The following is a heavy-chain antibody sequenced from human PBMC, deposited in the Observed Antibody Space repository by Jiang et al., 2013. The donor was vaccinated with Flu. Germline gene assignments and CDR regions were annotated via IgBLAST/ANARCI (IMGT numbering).Heavy chain of an antibody. CDR1: GGFISSYY. D-gene: IGHD6-13*01. CDR2: IYYSGST. CDR3: ARHGYEIAPAD. J-gene: IGHJ4*02. Sequence: LKPSETLSLTCTVSGGFISSYYWSWIRQPPGKGLEYIGYIYYSGSTNYNPSLKGRVTISVDTSKNQFSLRLISVTAADTAVYYCARHGYEIAPADWGQGTLVTVSS. V-gene: IGHV4-59*08.